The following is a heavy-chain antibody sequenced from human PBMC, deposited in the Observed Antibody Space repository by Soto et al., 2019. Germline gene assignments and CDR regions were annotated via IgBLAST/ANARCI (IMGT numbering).Heavy chain of an antibody. CDR1: GFTFSKSS. D-gene: IGHD4-17*01. Sequence: VASVKVSCKTSGFTFSKSSVQWMRQARGQRIEWIGWVVVGSDNTRYAQNLQDRVTITRDMSTSTSYMELSSLTSEDTAVYFCAAEIDDYADFNHWGQGPPVTVSS. J-gene: IGHJ5*02. CDR2: VVVGSDNT. V-gene: IGHV1-58*01. CDR3: AAEIDDYADFNH.